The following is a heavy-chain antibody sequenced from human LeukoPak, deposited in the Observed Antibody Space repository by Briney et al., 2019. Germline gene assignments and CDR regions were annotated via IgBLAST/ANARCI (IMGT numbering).Heavy chain of an antibody. D-gene: IGHD3-22*01. Sequence: SQTLSLTCAVSGVSISSGGYSWRWIRQPPGKGLEWIGYIYHSGSTYYNPSLKSRVTISVDRSKNQFSLKLSSVTAADTAVYYCARWSGDGYYYDSSGYYRFDYWGQGTLVTVSS. CDR3: ARWSGDGYYYDSSGYYRFDY. CDR2: IYHSGST. CDR1: GVSISSGGYS. J-gene: IGHJ4*02. V-gene: IGHV4-30-2*01.